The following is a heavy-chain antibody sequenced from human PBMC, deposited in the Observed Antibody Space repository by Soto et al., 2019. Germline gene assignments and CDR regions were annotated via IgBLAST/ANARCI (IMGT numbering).Heavy chain of an antibody. J-gene: IGHJ6*03. CDR1: NGSISPHY. CDR2: MYYNGNT. D-gene: IGHD3-10*02. Sequence: QVQLRESGPALVKPSETLSLTSTVSNGSISPHYWSWIRQPPGGGLEWIGYMYYNGNTNYSPSVQSRLTLSLDTSKSQSSLRLTYVTAADTAVYYCASHFARAASTTLFFYCYLDVWGSGITVTVSS. CDR3: ASHFARAASTTLFFYCYLDV. V-gene: IGHV4-59*08.